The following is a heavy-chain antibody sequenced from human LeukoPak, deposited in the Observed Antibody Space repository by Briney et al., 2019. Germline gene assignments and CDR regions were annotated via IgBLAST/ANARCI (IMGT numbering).Heavy chain of an antibody. CDR2: ISWDGGST. J-gene: IGHJ6*02. D-gene: IGHD3-22*01. CDR3: AKDLRYYYDSSGYIGAYGMDV. Sequence: GGSLRLSCAASGFTFDDYAMHWVRQAPGKGLEWVSLISWDGGSTYYADSVKGRFTISRDNSKNSLYLQMNSLRAEDTALYYCAKDLRYYYDSSGYIGAYGMDVWGQGTTVTVSS. CDR1: GFTFDDYA. V-gene: IGHV3-43D*03.